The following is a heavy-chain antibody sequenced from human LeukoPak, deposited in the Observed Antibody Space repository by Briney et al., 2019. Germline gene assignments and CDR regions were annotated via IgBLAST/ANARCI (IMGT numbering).Heavy chain of an antibody. CDR2: ISHTEGT. D-gene: IGHD2-8*01. CDR1: GVSINDFY. J-gene: IGHJ4*02. Sequence: PSETLSLTCGVFGVSINDFYWSWLRQSPGKGLEWIGEISHTEGTRYNPSLESRVTMSVGTSENQLSLKLIFVTAADPAVYYCSRIRFGRSDSVCYNHWGLGTLVTVSS. V-gene: IGHV4-34*01. CDR3: SRIRFGRSDSVCYNH.